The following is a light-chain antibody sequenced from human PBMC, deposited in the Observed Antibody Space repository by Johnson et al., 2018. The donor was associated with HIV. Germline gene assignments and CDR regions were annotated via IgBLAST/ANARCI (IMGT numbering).Light chain of an antibody. CDR1: SSNIGNNY. J-gene: IGLJ1*01. Sequence: QSVLTQPPSVSAAPGQKVTISFSGSSSNIGNNYVSWYQQLPGTAPKLLIYENNKRPSGIPDRFSGSKSGTSATLGITGLQTGDEADYYCGTWDNSLISGGVFGAGTKVTVL. CDR3: GTWDNSLISGGV. V-gene: IGLV1-51*02. CDR2: ENN.